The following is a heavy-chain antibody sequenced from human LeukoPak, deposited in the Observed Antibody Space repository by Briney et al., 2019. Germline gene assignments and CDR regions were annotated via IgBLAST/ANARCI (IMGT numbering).Heavy chain of an antibody. CDR3: ARDLRG. CDR1: GFTFSTYA. J-gene: IGHJ4*02. CDR2: LSSNGGTS. V-gene: IGHV3-23*01. Sequence: GGSLRLSCAASGFTFSTYAMSWVRQAPGKGLEWVSTLSSNGGTSYYADSVKGRFTISRDNAKNTLYLQMNSLRAEDTAVYYCARDLRGWGQGTLVTVSS.